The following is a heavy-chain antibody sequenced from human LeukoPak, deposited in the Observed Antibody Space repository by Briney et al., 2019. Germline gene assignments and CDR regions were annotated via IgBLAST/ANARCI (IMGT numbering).Heavy chain of an antibody. CDR2: INPNSGGT. CDR3: ARVPRYFDRAPVGHYYYMDV. V-gene: IGHV1-2*02. Sequence: ASVKVSCKASGYTFTGYYMHCVPQAPGQGLEWMGWINPNSGGTNYAQKFQGRVTMTRDTSISTAYMELSRLRSDDTAVYYCARVPRYFDRAPVGHYYYMDVWGKGTTVTISS. J-gene: IGHJ6*03. D-gene: IGHD3-9*01. CDR1: GYTFTGYY.